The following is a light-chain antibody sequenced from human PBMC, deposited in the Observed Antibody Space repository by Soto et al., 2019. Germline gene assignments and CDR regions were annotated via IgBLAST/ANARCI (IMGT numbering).Light chain of an antibody. CDR2: AAS. CDR1: QGISSY. Sequence: DIQLTQSPSFLSASVGDRVTITCRASQGISSYLAWYQQKPGKAPKLLIYAASTLQSGVPSRFSGSGSGTEFTLTISSLQPEDFATYYCQQLNSYPQVTFGQGTLLEI. CDR3: QQLNSYPQVT. V-gene: IGKV1-9*01. J-gene: IGKJ5*01.